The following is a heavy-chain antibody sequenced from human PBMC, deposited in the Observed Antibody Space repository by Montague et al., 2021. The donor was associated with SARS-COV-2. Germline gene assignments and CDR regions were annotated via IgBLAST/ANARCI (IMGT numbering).Heavy chain of an antibody. D-gene: IGHD3-22*01. CDR2: INKCGSS. CDR1: GGSFSGYY. V-gene: IGHV4-34*01. CDR3: PGVAGGDYHDSGAYFDY. J-gene: IGHJ4*02. Sequence: SETLSLTCAVSGGSFSGYYSCWGRQRPRPGREWPGEINKCGSSNYNPPPKSRVTLSVDTSTKQYSLKLSSLTAADTAAYYCPGVAGGDYHDSGAYFDYWGQGSLVTVSS.